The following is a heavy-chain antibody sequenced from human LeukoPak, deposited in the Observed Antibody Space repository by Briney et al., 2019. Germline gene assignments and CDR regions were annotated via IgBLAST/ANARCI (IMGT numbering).Heavy chain of an antibody. CDR2: ISYDGSNE. V-gene: IGHV3-30*04. CDR1: GFTFSSYA. CDR3: AAAMSRYYYYGMDV. J-gene: IGHJ6*02. D-gene: IGHD6-25*01. Sequence: GGSLRLSCAASGFTFSSYAMHWVRQAPGKGLEWLSVISYDGSNEHFADSVKGRFTISRDNSKDTLYLQMNSLRAEDTAVYYCAAAMSRYYYYGMDVWGQGTTVTVSS.